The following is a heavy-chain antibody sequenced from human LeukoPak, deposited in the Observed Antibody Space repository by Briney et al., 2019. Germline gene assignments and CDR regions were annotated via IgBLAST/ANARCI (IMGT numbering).Heavy chain of an antibody. CDR1: GGSISSSSYY. CDR2: IHYSGST. V-gene: IGHV4-39*01. D-gene: IGHD1-26*01. J-gene: IGHJ4*02. CDR3: ARPGWERKGLFDY. Sequence: SETLSLTCTVSGGSISSSSYYWGWLRQPPGKGLEWIGSIHYSGSTYYNPSLKSRVTISVDTSKNQFSLKLSSATAADTAVYYCARPGWERKGLFDYWGQGTLVTVSS.